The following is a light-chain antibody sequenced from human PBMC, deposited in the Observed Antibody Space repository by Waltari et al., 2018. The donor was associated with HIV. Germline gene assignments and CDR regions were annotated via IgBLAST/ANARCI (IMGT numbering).Light chain of an antibody. CDR2: EVS. CDR3: SSYTSTRTWV. Sequence: QSALTQPASVSGSPGQSITISCTGTSSGVGDYNYVSWYQHHPGKAPKLMISEVSDRPSGVSNRFSGSKSGNTASLTSSGLQAEDEADYYCSSYTSTRTWVFGGGTKLTVL. V-gene: IGLV2-14*01. J-gene: IGLJ2*01. CDR1: SSGVGDYNY.